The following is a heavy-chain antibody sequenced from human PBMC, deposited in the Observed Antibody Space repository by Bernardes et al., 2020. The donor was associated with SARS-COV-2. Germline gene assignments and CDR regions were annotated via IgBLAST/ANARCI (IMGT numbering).Heavy chain of an antibody. J-gene: IGHJ4*02. V-gene: IGHV5-10-1*01. D-gene: IGHD3-3*01. CDR2: IDPSDSYI. Sequence: GESLKISCKGSGFTFTSYWISWVRQMPGKGLEWMGKIDPSDSYIIYSPSFQGHVTISADKSISTAYLQWSSLKASDTGMYYCARLDDNEFWSGSDWGQGTLVTVSS. CDR1: GFTFTSYW. CDR3: ARLDDNEFWSGSD.